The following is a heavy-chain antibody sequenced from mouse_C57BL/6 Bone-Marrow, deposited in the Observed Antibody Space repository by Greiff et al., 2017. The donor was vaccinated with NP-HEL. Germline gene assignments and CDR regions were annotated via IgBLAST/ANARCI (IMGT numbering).Heavy chain of an antibody. CDR2: INPNNGGT. Sequence: VQLQQSGPELVKPGASVKIPCKASGYTFTDYNMDWVKQSHGKSLEWIGDINPNNGGTIYNQKFKGKATLTVDKSSSTAYMELRSLTSEDTAVYYCARSSSGPHYYAMDYWGQGTSVTVSS. CDR3: ARSSSGPHYYAMDY. CDR1: GYTFTDYN. D-gene: IGHD3-2*02. J-gene: IGHJ4*01. V-gene: IGHV1-18*01.